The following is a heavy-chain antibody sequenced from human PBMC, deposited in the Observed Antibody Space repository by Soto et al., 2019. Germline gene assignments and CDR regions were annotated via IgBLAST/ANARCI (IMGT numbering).Heavy chain of an antibody. CDR3: ARPHRRYYYGMDV. Sequence: SETLSLTCTVSGGSISSGGYYWSWIRQHPGKGLEWIGYIYYSGSTYYNPSLKSRVTISVDTSKNQFSLKLSSVTAADTAVYYCARPHRRYYYGMDVWGQGTTVTVSS. V-gene: IGHV4-31*03. CDR2: IYYSGST. CDR1: GGSISSGGYY. J-gene: IGHJ6*02.